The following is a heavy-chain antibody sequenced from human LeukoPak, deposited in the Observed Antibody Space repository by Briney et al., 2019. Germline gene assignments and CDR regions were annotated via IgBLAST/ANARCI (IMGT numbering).Heavy chain of an antibody. CDR3: ARVSGLQIVVVTETFDY. J-gene: IGHJ4*02. CDR2: INPSGGST. CDR1: GYTFTSYY. Sequence: ASVKVSCKASGYTFTSYYMHWVRQAPGQGLEWMGIINPSGGSTSYAQKFQGRVTMTRDMSTSTVYMELSSLRSEDTAVYYCARVSGLQIVVVTETFDYWGQGTLVTVSS. V-gene: IGHV1-46*01. D-gene: IGHD2-21*02.